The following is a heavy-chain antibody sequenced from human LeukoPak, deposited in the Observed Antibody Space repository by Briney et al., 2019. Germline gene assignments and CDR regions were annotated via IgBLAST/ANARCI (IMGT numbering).Heavy chain of an antibody. CDR1: GGSISSYY. CDR2: IYTSGNT. D-gene: IGHD3-22*01. J-gene: IGHJ4*02. CDR3: AQDRRSYCDSSGYYFDS. V-gene: IGHV4-4*07. Sequence: SETLSLTCTVSGGSISSYYWSWIRQPAGKGLEWIGRIYTSGNTNYNPSLKSRITMSVDTSKNQFSLKLSSVTAADTAVYYCAQDRRSYCDSSGYYFDSWGQGTLVTVSS.